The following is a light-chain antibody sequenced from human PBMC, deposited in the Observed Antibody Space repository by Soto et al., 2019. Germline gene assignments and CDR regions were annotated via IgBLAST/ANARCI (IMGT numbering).Light chain of an antibody. CDR2: AAS. V-gene: IGKV1-6*02. CDR1: QAIRND. CDR3: LQDYNYLPT. Sequence: AIQMTQSPSSQSASVGDRVTITCRASQAIRNDLGWYQQKPGKAPKLLIYAASSLQSAVPSRFSGSGSGTDFTLTISSLQAEDFATYYCLQDYNYLPTFGQGTRLEIK. J-gene: IGKJ5*01.